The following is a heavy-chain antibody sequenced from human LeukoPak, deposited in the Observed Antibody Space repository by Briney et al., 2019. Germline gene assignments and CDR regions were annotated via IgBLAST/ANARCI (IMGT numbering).Heavy chain of an antibody. CDR3: ARGREYSSGPGFDY. J-gene: IGHJ4*02. CDR1: GYTFTNND. Sequence: ASVKVSCKASGYTFTNNDINWVRQATGQGLEWLGWMNTNSGNTGYAQKFQARVTMTRNTSINTAYMELSSLKSEDTAVYYCARGREYSSGPGFDYWAQGTLVTVSS. V-gene: IGHV1-8*01. CDR2: MNTNSGNT. D-gene: IGHD3-22*01.